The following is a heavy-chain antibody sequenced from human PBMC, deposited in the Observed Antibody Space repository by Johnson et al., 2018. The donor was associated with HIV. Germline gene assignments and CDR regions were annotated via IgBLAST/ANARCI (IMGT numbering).Heavy chain of an antibody. CDR2: IRYDGSNK. J-gene: IGHJ3*02. V-gene: IGHV3-33*08. CDR3: ARQHYYDSSGQGGGLDI. D-gene: IGHD3-22*01. Sequence: QVQLVESGGGLVKPGGSLRVSCVASGFTFSSYGMHWVRQAPGKGLEWVAFIRYDGSNKYYADSVKGRFTISRDNDNNSLYLQMNSLRAEDPALYYCARQHYYDSSGQGGGLDIWGQGTMVTVSS. CDR1: GFTFSSYG.